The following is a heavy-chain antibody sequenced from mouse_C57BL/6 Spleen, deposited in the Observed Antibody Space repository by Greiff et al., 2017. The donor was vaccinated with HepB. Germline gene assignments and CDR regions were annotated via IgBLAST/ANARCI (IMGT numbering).Heavy chain of an antibody. Sequence: QVQLQQPGAELVRPGSSVKLSCKASGYTFTSYWMHWVKQRPGQGLEWIGMIHPNSGSTNYNEKFKSKATLTVDKSSSTAYMQLSSLTSEDSAVYYCARGGAPRYFDVWGTGTTVTVSS. D-gene: IGHD3-1*01. CDR3: ARGGAPRYFDV. CDR2: IHPNSGST. J-gene: IGHJ1*03. CDR1: GYTFTSYW. V-gene: IGHV1-64*01.